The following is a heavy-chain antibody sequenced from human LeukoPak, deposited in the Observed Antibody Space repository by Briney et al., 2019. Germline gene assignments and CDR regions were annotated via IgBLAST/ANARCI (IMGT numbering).Heavy chain of an antibody. V-gene: IGHV1-18*01. J-gene: IGHJ6*04. CDR2: ISVYNGNT. D-gene: IGHD1-1*01. CDR3: ARDWNLDV. Sequence: ASVKVSCKASGYTFSALYLHWVRLAPGQGLEWMGWISVYNGNTNYAQKLQGRVTMTTDTSTSTAYMELRSLRSDDTAVYYCARDWNLDVWGKGTTVTISS. CDR1: GYTFSALY.